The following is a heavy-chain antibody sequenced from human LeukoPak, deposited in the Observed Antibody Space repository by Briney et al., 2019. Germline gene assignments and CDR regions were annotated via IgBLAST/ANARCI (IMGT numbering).Heavy chain of an antibody. CDR1: GYTFTGYY. CDR2: INPNSGGT. V-gene: IGHV1-2*02. D-gene: IGHD3-9*01. CDR3: AREDDILTGCIDY. Sequence: GASVKVSCKASGYTFTGYYMHWVRQAPGQGLEWMGWINPNSGGTNYAQKFQGRVTMTRDTSISTAYMELSRLRSDDTAVYYCAREDDILTGCIDYWGQGTLVTVSS. J-gene: IGHJ4*02.